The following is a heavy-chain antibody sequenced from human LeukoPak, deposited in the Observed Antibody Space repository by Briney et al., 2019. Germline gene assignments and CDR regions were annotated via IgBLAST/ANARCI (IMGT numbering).Heavy chain of an antibody. D-gene: IGHD3-10*01. CDR1: GGSISSSSYY. V-gene: IGHV4-39*01. CDR3: ARNFFPSDSGSFRTPFDY. Sequence: SETLSLTCTVSGGSISSSSYYWGWIRQPPGKGLEWIVSIYYSGRTYYNPSLKSRVTISVDTSKNQFSLKLSSVTGADTAVYYCARNFFPSDSGSFRTPFDYWGQGALVTVSS. CDR2: IYYSGRT. J-gene: IGHJ4*02.